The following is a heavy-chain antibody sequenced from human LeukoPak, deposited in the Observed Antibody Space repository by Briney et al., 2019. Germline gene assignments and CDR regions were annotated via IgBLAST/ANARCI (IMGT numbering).Heavy chain of an antibody. Sequence: GSLRLSCAASGFTFSNAWMSWVRQPPGKGLEWIGSIYYSGSTYYNPSLKSRVTISVDTSKNQFSLKLSSVTAADTAVYYCARDRFGSGWTDYWGQGTLVTVSS. CDR3: ARDRFGSGWTDY. CDR2: IYYSGST. J-gene: IGHJ4*02. CDR1: GFTFSNAW. D-gene: IGHD6-19*01. V-gene: IGHV4-4*02.